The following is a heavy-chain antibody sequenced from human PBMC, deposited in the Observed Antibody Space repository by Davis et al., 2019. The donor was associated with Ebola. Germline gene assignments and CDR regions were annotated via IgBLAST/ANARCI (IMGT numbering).Heavy chain of an antibody. V-gene: IGHV1-2*04. J-gene: IGHJ2*01. CDR1: GYTFTGYY. CDR3: ARVVTVVTPNWYFDL. Sequence: ASVKVSCKASGYTFTGYYMHWVRQAPGQGLEWMGWINPNSGGTNYAQKFQGWVTMTRDTSISTAYMELSRLRSDDTAVYYCARVVTVVTPNWYFDLWGRGTLVTVSS. CDR2: INPNSGGT. D-gene: IGHD4-23*01.